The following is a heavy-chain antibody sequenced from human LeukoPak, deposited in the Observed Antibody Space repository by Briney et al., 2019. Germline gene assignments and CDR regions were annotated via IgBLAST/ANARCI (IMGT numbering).Heavy chain of an antibody. J-gene: IGHJ6*03. V-gene: IGHV4-34*01. CDR3: ARALTLPYYYGSGRYSRYMDV. Sequence: SETLSLTCAVYGGSFSGYYWSWIRQPPGKGLEWIGEINHSGSTNYNPSLKSRVTISVDTSKNQFSLKLSSVTAADTAVYYCARALTLPYYYGSGRYSRYMDVWGKGTTVTVSS. CDR2: INHSGST. CDR1: GGSFSGYY. D-gene: IGHD3-10*01.